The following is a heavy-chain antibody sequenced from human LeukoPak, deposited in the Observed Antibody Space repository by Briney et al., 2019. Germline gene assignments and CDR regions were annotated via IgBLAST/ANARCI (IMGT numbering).Heavy chain of an antibody. CDR2: ISSSSSYI. D-gene: IGHD5-18*01. CDR1: GFTFSSYS. Sequence: AGGSLRLSCAASGFTFSSYSMNWVRQAPGKGLEWVSSISSSSSYIYYADSVKGRFTISRDNAKNSLYLQMNSLRAEDTAVYYCARADWDTAMIDYWGQGTLVTVSS. CDR3: ARADWDTAMIDY. J-gene: IGHJ4*02. V-gene: IGHV3-21*01.